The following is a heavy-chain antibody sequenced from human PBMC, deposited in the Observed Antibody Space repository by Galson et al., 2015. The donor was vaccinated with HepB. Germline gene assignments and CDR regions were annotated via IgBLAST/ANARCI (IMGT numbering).Heavy chain of an antibody. D-gene: IGHD4-23*01. CDR2: IIPIFGTA. V-gene: IGHV1-69*13. Sequence: SVKVSCKASGGTFSSYAISWVRQAPGQGLEWMGGIIPIFGTANYAQKFQGRVTITADESTSTAYMELSSLRSEDTAVYYCARDLGYGSNPTNWFDPWGQGTLVTVSS. J-gene: IGHJ5*02. CDR3: ARDLGYGSNPTNWFDP. CDR1: GGTFSSYA.